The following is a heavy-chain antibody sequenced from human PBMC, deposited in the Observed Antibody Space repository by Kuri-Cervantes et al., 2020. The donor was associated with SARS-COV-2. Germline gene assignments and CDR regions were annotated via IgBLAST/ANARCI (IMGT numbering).Heavy chain of an antibody. CDR1: GFTFSSYA. D-gene: IGHD6-19*01. Sequence: GESLKISCSASGFTFSSYAMHWVRQAPGKGLEYVSAISSNGGSTYYADSVKGRFTISSDNSKNTLYLQMSSLRAEDTAVYYCVRSGAVAGTFDYWGQGTLVTVSS. CDR3: VRSGAVAGTFDY. V-gene: IGHV3-64D*08. CDR2: ISSNGGST. J-gene: IGHJ4*02.